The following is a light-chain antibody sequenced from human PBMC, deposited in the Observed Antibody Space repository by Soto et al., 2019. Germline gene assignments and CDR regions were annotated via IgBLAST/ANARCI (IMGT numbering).Light chain of an antibody. J-gene: IGLJ1*01. CDR3: SSYTSISTRV. CDR1: SSDVGGYNY. V-gene: IGLV2-14*01. CDR2: EVS. Sequence: QSVLAQPASVSGSPGQSITISCTGTSSDVGGYNYVSWYQLHPGKAPKLMVYEVSNRPSGVSNRFSGSKSGNTASLTISGLQAEDEADYYCSSYTSISTRVFGTGTKVTVL.